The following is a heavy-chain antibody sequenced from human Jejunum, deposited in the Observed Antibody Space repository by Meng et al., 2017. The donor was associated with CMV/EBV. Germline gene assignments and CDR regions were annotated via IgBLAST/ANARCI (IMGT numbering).Heavy chain of an antibody. J-gene: IGHJ5*02. CDR1: GATPTAGF. Sequence: ASGATPTAGFMFWVRQAPGQGLEWMGWINSNSGATQYAQKFQGRVTMTRDTSISTVYMDLSSLRSDDTADYYCLTYTSSSHSFGPWGQGTLVTVSS. V-gene: IGHV1-2*02. CDR3: LTYTSSSHSFGP. D-gene: IGHD6-6*01. CDR2: INSNSGAT.